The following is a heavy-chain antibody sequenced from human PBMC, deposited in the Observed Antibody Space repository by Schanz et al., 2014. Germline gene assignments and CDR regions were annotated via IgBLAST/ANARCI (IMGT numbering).Heavy chain of an antibody. CDR1: GFTFSNYW. CDR3: ARSEMDWGVIRGY. V-gene: IGHV3-7*01. J-gene: IGHJ4*02. CDR2: IRQDGSDK. D-gene: IGHD3-10*01. Sequence: EVQLVESGGGLVQPGESLRVSCAASGFTFSNYWMSWVRQAPGKGLEWVANIRQDGSDKYYVDSVKGRFTVSRDDAKNSLYLQMNSLRVEDTAVYYCARSEMDWGVIRGYWGQGTLVTVSS.